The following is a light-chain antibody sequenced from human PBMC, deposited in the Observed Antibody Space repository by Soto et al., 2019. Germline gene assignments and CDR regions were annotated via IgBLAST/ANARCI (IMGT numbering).Light chain of an antibody. CDR3: QQYYSIPLT. V-gene: IGKV4-1*01. CDR2: WAS. J-gene: IGKJ1*01. CDR1: QSVLYSSNNKNY. Sequence: DIVMTQSPDSLAVSLGERATINCKSNQSVLYSSNNKNYLAWYQQKPGQPPKLLIYWASTRESGVPDRFSGGGSGTDFTLTISSLQAEDVAVYYCQQYYSIPLTFGQGTKVEIK.